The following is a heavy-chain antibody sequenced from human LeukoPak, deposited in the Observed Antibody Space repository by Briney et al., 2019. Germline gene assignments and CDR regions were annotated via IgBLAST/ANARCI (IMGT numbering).Heavy chain of an antibody. V-gene: IGHV2-5*02. Sequence: SGPTLVNPHRPSRFPAPSLGSHSALVEWVWAGSVSPQERPWSGLHSFWDDAKRYITSLKSRLSITKDTSKNQVVLKMTNMDPVDTATYYCAHSLWGEFPYFDYWGQGTLVTVSS. CDR3: AHSLWGEFPYFDY. D-gene: IGHD3-16*01. J-gene: IGHJ4*02. CDR2: FWDDAK. CDR1: GSHSALVEWV.